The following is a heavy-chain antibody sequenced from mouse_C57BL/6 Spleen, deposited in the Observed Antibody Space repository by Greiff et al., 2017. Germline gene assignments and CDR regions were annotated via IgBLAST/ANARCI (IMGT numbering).Heavy chain of an antibody. J-gene: IGHJ3*01. CDR3: ASSPFAY. D-gene: IGHD6-1*01. Sequence: EVKLVESGGGLVKPGGSLKLSCAASGFTFSDYGLHWVRQAPEKGLEWVAYISSGSSTIYYADTVKGRFTISRDNAKNTLFLQMTSLRSEDTAMYYCASSPFAYWGQGTLVTVSA. CDR2: ISSGSSTI. V-gene: IGHV5-17*01. CDR1: GFTFSDYG.